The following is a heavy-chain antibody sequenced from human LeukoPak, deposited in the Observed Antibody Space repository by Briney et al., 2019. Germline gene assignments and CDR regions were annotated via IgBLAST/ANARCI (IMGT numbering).Heavy chain of an antibody. CDR1: GGSISSSSYY. J-gene: IGHJ4*02. D-gene: IGHD3-22*01. CDR3: ASLSSGYS. Sequence: SETLSLTCTVSGGSISSSSYYWGWIRQPPGKGLEWIGSIYYSGSTYYNPSLKSRVTISVDTSKNQFSLKLSSVTAADTAVYYCASLSSGYSWGQGTLVTVSS. CDR2: IYYSGST. V-gene: IGHV4-39*07.